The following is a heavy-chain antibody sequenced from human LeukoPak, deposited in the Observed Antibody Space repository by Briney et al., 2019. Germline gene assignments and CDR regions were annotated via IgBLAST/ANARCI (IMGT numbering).Heavy chain of an antibody. CDR2: ISSNGGST. Sequence: GGSLRLSCAASGFTFSSYAMHWVRQAPGKGLEYVSAISSNGGSTYYANSVKGRFTISRDNSKNTLYLQMGSLRAEDMAVYYCARVVRQMGYAFDIWGQGTMVTVSS. V-gene: IGHV3-64*01. CDR1: GFTFSSYA. CDR3: ARVVRQMGYAFDI. D-gene: IGHD6-6*01. J-gene: IGHJ3*02.